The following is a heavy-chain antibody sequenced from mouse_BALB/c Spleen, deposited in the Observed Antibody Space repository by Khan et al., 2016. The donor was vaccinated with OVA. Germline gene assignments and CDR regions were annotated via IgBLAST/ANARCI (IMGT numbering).Heavy chain of an antibody. D-gene: IGHD4-1*01. CDR2: ISSGGSYT. J-gene: IGHJ4*01. CDR3: TRDISAANWDAMDY. Sequence: EVELVESGGGLVKPGGSLKLSCAASGFTFSSYTMSWVRQTPEKRLEWVATISSGGSYTYYPDSVKGRFTISRDNAKNTLYLQMSSLKSEDTAMFYCTRDISAANWDAMDYWGQGTSVTVSS. CDR1: GFTFSSYT. V-gene: IGHV5-6-4*01.